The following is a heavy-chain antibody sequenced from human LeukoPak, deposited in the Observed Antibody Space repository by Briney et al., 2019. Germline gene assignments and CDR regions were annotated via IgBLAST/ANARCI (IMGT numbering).Heavy chain of an antibody. V-gene: IGHV4-30-4*08. Sequence: PSQTLSLTCTVSGGSISSGDYYWSWLRQPPGKGLEWFGYIYYSGSTYYNPSLKSRVTISVDTSKNQFSLKLSSVTAADTAVYYCARGGTTVTTLNWFDPWGQGTLVTVSS. CDR3: ARGGTTVTTLNWFDP. CDR2: IYYSGST. J-gene: IGHJ5*02. D-gene: IGHD4-17*01. CDR1: GGSISSGDYY.